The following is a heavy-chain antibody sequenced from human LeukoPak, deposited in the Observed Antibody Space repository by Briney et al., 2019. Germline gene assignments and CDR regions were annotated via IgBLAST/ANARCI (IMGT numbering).Heavy chain of an antibody. D-gene: IGHD2-8*01. V-gene: IGHV6-1*01. J-gene: IGHJ1*01. Sequence: SQTLSLTCAISGDSVSNKNDAWNWVRQSPSRGLEWLGRTSYNSEWSFNYAASVKSRITINAGTSKNQFSLRRSPVSPQESPVYNCVCWDHGSARFQNWGQGTLVTVSS. CDR3: VCWDHGSARFQN. CDR2: TSYNSEWSF. CDR1: GDSVSNKNDA.